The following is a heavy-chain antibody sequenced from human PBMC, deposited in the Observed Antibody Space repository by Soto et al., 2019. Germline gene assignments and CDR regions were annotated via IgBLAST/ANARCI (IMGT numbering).Heavy chain of an antibody. CDR2: INAGNGNT. D-gene: IGHD2-2*01. Sequence: QVQLVQSGAEVEKPGASVKVSCKASGYTFTNYAVHWVRQAPGQRLEWMGWINAGNGNTRYSQKFQGRVTITRDTSARTAYMELSSLRSEDTAVYYCARGHLAVVPVASWYYYMGVWGKGTTVTVSS. CDR3: ARGHLAVVPVASWYYYMGV. CDR1: GYTFTNYA. V-gene: IGHV1-3*01. J-gene: IGHJ6*03.